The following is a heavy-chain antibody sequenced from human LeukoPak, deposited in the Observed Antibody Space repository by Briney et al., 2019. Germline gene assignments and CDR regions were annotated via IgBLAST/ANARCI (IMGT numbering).Heavy chain of an antibody. CDR2: ITAGGDQT. CDR3: VRDYSATHAFDY. Sequence: GGSLRLSCAASGFTFSTYAMTWVRQAPGKGPEYVSTITAGGDQTYDAESVKGRFTISRDNSKGTLYLQMGSLRVEDTAVYYCVRDYSATHAFDYWGQGTLVTVSS. D-gene: IGHD1-26*01. CDR1: GFTFSTYA. V-gene: IGHV3-64*02. J-gene: IGHJ4*02.